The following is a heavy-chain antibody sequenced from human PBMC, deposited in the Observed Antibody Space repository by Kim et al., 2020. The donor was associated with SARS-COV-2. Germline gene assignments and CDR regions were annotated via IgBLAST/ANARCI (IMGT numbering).Heavy chain of an antibody. CDR1: GFSFSRYW. V-gene: IGHV3-74*01. CDR3: GSGGYSGYDPFDY. J-gene: IGHJ4*02. Sequence: GGSLRLSCVASGFSFSRYWMHWVRQAPGKGLVWVSRVYIDGSTSYADSVKGRFTISRDNAKNTLYLQMNSLRVEDTAVYYCGSGGYSGYDPFDYWGQGTLVTVSS. CDR2: VYIDGST. D-gene: IGHD5-12*01.